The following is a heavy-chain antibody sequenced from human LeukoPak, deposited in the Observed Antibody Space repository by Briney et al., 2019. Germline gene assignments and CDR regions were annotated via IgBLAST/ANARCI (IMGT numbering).Heavy chain of an antibody. CDR2: IRYDGSNK. V-gene: IGHV3-30*02. D-gene: IGHD3-3*02. Sequence: GGSLRLSCAASGFTFISYGMDSVRQAPGKGLEWVAFIRYDGSNKYYADSVKGRFTISRDNSKNTLYLQMNSLRAEDTAVYYCAKANGAIFGVAGYFDYWGQGTLVTVSS. J-gene: IGHJ4*02. CDR1: GFTFISYG. CDR3: AKANGAIFGVAGYFDY.